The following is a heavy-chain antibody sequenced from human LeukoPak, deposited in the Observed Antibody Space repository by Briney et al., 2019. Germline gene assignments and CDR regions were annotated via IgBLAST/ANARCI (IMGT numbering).Heavy chain of an antibody. CDR1: GITLSNYG. CDR2: ISDSGGST. J-gene: IGHJ4*02. Sequence: GGSLKLSCAVSGITLSNYGMSWVRQAPGKGLEWVAGISDSGGSTNYADSVKGRFTISRDNPKNTLYLQMNSLRAEDTAVYFCAKRGVVIRVILVGFHKEAYYFDSWGQGALVTVSS. D-gene: IGHD3-22*01. CDR3: AKRGVVIRVILVGFHKEAYYFDS. V-gene: IGHV3-23*01.